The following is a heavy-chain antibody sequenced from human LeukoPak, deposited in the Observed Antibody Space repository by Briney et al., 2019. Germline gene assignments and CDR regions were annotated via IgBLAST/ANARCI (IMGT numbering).Heavy chain of an antibody. J-gene: IGHJ6*03. CDR3: ARPGRGRFSLDYYYMDV. Sequence: SETLSLTCTVSGGSISSYYWSWIRQPPGKGLEWLGYIYYSGSTNYNPSLKSRVTISVDTSKNQFSLKLSSVTAADTAVYYCARPGRGRFSLDYYYMDVWGKGTTVTVSS. V-gene: IGHV4-59*01. CDR2: IYYSGST. D-gene: IGHD3-16*01. CDR1: GGSISSYY.